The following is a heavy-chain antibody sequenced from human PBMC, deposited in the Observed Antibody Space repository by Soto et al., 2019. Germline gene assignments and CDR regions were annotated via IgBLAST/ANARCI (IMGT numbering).Heavy chain of an antibody. CDR2: ISPYNGNT. CDR3: AREGGVWGSFRYFDY. V-gene: IGHV1-18*04. Sequence: QVQLVQSGVEVQKPGASVKVSCKASGYTFSSYVINWLRQAPGQGLEWMGWISPYNGNTNYGQNLQGRVTMTTDTSTSIVEMELRSLRSDDTAVYYCAREGGVWGSFRYFDYWGQGTLVTVSP. D-gene: IGHD3-16*02. J-gene: IGHJ4*02. CDR1: GYTFSSYV.